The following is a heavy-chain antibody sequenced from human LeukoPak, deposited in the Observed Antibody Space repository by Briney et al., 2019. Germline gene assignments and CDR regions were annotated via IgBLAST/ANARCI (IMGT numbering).Heavy chain of an antibody. J-gene: IGHJ4*02. CDR1: GFTFSGYE. D-gene: IGHD7-27*01. V-gene: IGHV3-48*03. CDR2: ISSSASTI. Sequence: GGSLRLSCAVSGFTFSGYEMNWVRQPPGEGLEWVSYISSSASTIYYADSEKGRFTISRDNAKNSLYLQMDGLRVEDRAVYYCARRWGHFDYWGQGTLVTVSS. CDR3: ARRWGHFDY.